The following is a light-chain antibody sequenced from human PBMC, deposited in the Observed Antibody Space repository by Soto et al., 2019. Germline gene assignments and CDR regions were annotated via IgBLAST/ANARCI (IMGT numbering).Light chain of an antibody. CDR3: SSYTSSDTYV. Sequence: QSVLTQPASVSGSPGQSITISCTGTSSDVGGYNYVSWYQHHPGKAPKLMISSVSSRPSGVSNRFSGSKSGNTASLTISGLQPEDEADYYCSSYTSSDTYVFGTGTKLT. CDR1: SSDVGGYNY. CDR2: SVS. V-gene: IGLV2-14*03. J-gene: IGLJ1*01.